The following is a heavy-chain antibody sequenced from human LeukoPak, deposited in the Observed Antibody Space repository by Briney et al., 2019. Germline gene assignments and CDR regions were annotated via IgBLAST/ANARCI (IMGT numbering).Heavy chain of an antibody. D-gene: IGHD1-14*01. Sequence: PSKTLSLTCTVSGGSISSYCWSWIRQPPGKGLEWIGYIYYSGSTNYNPSLKSRVTISVDTSKNKFSLKLSSVTAADTAVYYCARHNARNYYYGLDVWGQGTTVTVSS. V-gene: IGHV4-59*08. CDR2: IYYSGST. CDR3: ARHNARNYYYGLDV. J-gene: IGHJ6*02. CDR1: GGSISSYC.